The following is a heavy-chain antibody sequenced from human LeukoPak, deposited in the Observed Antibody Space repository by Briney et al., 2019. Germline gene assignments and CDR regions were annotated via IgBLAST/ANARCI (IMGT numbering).Heavy chain of an antibody. V-gene: IGHV4-59*01. Sequence: PSETLSLTCTVSGGSTSSYYWSWIRQPPGKGLEWIGYIYYSGSTNYNPSLKSRVTISVDTSKNQFSLKLSSVTAADTAVYYCARATTSMDVWGQGTTVTVSS. CDR1: GGSTSSYY. CDR2: IYYSGST. D-gene: IGHD1-1*01. CDR3: ARATTSMDV. J-gene: IGHJ6*02.